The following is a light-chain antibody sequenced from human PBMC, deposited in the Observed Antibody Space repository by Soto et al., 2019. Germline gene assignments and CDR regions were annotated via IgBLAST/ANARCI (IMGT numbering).Light chain of an antibody. J-gene: IGKJ1*01. CDR3: QQYNSYS. V-gene: IGKV1-17*01. Sequence: IEMTQSPSSLSVSVGDGVTITCRASQGIRHDLGWYQQKPGKAPELLIYHASNLQSGVPSRFSGSGSGTEFTLTISSLQPDDFATYYCQQYNSYSFGQGTKVDIK. CDR2: HAS. CDR1: QGIRHD.